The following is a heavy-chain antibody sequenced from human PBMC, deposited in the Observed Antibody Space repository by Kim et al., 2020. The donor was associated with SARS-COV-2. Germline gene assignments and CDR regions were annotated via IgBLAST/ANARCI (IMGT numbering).Heavy chain of an antibody. Sequence: SVKVSCKASGGTFSSYAISWVRQAPGQGLEWMGGIIPIFGTANYAQKFQGRVTITADKSTSTAYMELSSLRSEDTAVYYCAREWGDYDSSGYGRGAFDIWGQGTMVTVSS. CDR1: GGTFSSYA. J-gene: IGHJ3*02. CDR3: AREWGDYDSSGYGRGAFDI. D-gene: IGHD3-22*01. CDR2: IIPIFGTA. V-gene: IGHV1-69*06.